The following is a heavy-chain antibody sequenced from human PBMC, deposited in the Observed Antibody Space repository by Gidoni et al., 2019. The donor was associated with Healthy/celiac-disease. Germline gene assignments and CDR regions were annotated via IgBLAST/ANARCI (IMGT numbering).Heavy chain of an antibody. V-gene: IGHV5-51*01. J-gene: IGHJ4*02. CDR3: ARAPLWNSKGRVYFDY. CDR1: GYSFTSYW. Sequence: EVQLVQSGAEVKKPGESLKISCKGSGYSFTSYWIGWVRQMPGKGLEWMGIIYPGDSDTRYSPSFQGQVTISADKSISTAYLQWSSLKASDTAMYYCARAPLWNSKGRVYFDYWGQGTLVTVSS. D-gene: IGHD1-7*01. CDR2: IYPGDSDT.